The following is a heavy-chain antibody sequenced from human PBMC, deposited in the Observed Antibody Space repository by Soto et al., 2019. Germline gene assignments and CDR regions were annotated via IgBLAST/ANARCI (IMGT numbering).Heavy chain of an antibody. J-gene: IGHJ4*02. V-gene: IGHV3-74*01. D-gene: IGHD3-10*01. CDR2: ISSPGGDT. Sequence: GGSLRLSCAASGFVFSDYWMHWVRQGPGKGPVWVSRISSPGGDTNYADSVKGRFTISRDNAKNTLYLQLNSLRVEDTAVYYCAREDGGGHFEYWSQGTLVTVSS. CDR1: GFVFSDYW. CDR3: AREDGGGHFEY.